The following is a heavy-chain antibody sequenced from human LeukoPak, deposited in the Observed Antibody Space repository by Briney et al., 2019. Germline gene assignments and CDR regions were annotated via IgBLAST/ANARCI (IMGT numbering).Heavy chain of an antibody. CDR1: GYTFTSYD. V-gene: IGHV1-8*01. Sequence: GSVTVSCTASGYTFTSYDINWVRQAPGQGLEWMGWMNPNSGNTAYAQKFQGRVTMTRNTSISTAYMELSSLRSEDTAVYYCARGGYYGQIDYWGQGTLVTVSS. D-gene: IGHD1-26*01. CDR3: ARGGYYGQIDY. CDR2: MNPNSGNT. J-gene: IGHJ4*02.